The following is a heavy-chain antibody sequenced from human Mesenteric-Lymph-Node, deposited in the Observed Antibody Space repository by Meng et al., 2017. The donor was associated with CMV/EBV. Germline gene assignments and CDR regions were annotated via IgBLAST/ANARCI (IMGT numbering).Heavy chain of an antibody. CDR2: IGYDGGSE. CDR3: AKEYSYGPPYHYYGLDV. D-gene: IGHD5-18*01. Sequence: GESLKISCAASGFTFRSYVMHWVRQAPGKGLEWVALIGYDGGSEYYAESVKGRFTISRDNSKSTVYLQMNSLRAEDTAVYYCAKEYSYGPPYHYYGLDVWGQGTTVTVSS. V-gene: IGHV3-30*02. J-gene: IGHJ6*02. CDR1: GFTFRSYV.